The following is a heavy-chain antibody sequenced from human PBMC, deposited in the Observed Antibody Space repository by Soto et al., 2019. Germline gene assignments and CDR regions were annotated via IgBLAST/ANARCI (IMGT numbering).Heavy chain of an antibody. J-gene: IGHJ4*02. D-gene: IGHD2-15*01. CDR2: IYWDDDK. CDR1: GFSLSTSGVG. Sequence: QITLKESGPTLVKPTQTLTLTCTFSGFSLSTSGVGVGWIRQPPGKALEWLALIYWDDDKRYSPSLKSRLTXTXXTSKNQVVLTMTNMDPVDTATYYCAHRRGGGSFDYWGQGTLVTVSS. CDR3: AHRRGGGSFDY. V-gene: IGHV2-5*02.